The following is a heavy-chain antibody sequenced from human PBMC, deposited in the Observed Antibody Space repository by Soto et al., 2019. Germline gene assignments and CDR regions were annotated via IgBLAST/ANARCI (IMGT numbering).Heavy chain of an antibody. CDR2: IYHSGST. J-gene: IGHJ6*03. V-gene: IGHV4-4*02. CDR1: SGSISSSNW. D-gene: IGHD4-4*01. Sequence: QVQLQESGPGLVKPSGTLSLTCAVSSGSISSSNWWSWVRQPPGKGLEWIGEIYHSGSTNYNPSLKSRVNISVDQAKKQFSLKLSSVTAADTAVYYCARGGTVTTFNYYYYMDVWGKGTTVTVSS. CDR3: ARGGTVTTFNYYYYMDV.